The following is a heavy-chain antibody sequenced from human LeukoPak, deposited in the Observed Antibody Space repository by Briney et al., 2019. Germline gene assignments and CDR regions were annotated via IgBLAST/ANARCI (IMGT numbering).Heavy chain of an antibody. Sequence: GGSLRLSCAASGLTGSHNYVSWVRQAPGRGLEWVSAIHTSGDTCYADSVKGRFTISRDTSKNTLYLQINSLRVEGTAVYYCIVFGDSNHWGQGTLVTVSS. V-gene: IGHV3-53*01. D-gene: IGHD4-17*01. J-gene: IGHJ5*02. CDR1: GLTGSHNY. CDR3: IVFGDSNH. CDR2: IHTSGDT.